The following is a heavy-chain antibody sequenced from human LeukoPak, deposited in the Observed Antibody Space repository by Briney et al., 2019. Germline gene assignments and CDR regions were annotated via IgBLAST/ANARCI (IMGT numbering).Heavy chain of an antibody. D-gene: IGHD3-22*01. Sequence: EASVKVSCKASGYTFTSYYMHWVRQAPGQGLEWMGIINPSGGSTSYAQKFQGRVTMTRDMSTSTVYMELSSLRSEDTAVYYCARVGWYYYDSSGYYRTTEYFQHWGQGTLVTVSP. CDR2: INPSGGST. CDR3: ARVGWYYYDSSGYYRTTEYFQH. CDR1: GYTFTSYY. J-gene: IGHJ1*01. V-gene: IGHV1-46*01.